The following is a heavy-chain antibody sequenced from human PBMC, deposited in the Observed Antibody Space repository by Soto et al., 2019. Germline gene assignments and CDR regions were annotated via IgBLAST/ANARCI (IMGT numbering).Heavy chain of an antibody. CDR1: GGTFSSYA. CDR2: IIPIFGTA. CDR3: ARAVPAAMRYFDYYYGMDF. V-gene: IGHV1-69*13. D-gene: IGHD2-2*01. Sequence: ASVKVSCKASGGTFSSYAISWVRQAPGQGLEWMGGIIPIFGTANYAQKFQGRVTITADESTSTAYMELSSLRSEDTAVYYCARAVPAAMRYFDYYYGMDFWGQGTTVTVSS. J-gene: IGHJ6*02.